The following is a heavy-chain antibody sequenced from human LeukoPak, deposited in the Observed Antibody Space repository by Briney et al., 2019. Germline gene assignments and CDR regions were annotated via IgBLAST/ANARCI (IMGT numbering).Heavy chain of an antibody. CDR3: ARGGSSGYYYG. J-gene: IGHJ4*02. CDR1: GGSVSSYY. D-gene: IGHD3-22*01. V-gene: IGHV4-4*07. CDR2: LYTSGST. Sequence: PSETLSLTCTVSGGSVSSYYWNCIRQPAGKGLELIGRLYTSGSTNYIPSLKSRVTMSVDTSKNQYSLKLTSMTAADTAVYYCARGGSSGYYYGWGQGTLVTVSS.